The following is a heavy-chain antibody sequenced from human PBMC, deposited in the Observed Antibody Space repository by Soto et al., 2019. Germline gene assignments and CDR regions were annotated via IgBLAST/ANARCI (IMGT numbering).Heavy chain of an antibody. CDR1: GCSPNDDGYH. J-gene: IGHJ5*02. V-gene: IGHV4-31*03. Sequence: SETRSLTGTVSGCSPNDDGYHWRWIRQHPGKGLESIGYIYYSGSTYNNPSLKSRVNTSVAPSQNQFSLKPSSVTAADTAVYYQARSVTPWGQGTLVTVSS. CDR2: IYYSGST. D-gene: IGHD3-16*02. CDR3: ARSVTP.